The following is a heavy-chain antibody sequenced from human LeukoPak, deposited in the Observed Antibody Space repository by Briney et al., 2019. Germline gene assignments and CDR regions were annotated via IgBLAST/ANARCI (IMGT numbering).Heavy chain of an antibody. CDR2: IYYSGST. CDR1: GGSISSSSYY. V-gene: IGHV4-39*01. Sequence: SETLSLTCTVSGGSISSSSYYWGWIRQPPGKGLEWIGSIYYSGSTYYNPSLKSRVTISVDTSKNQFSLKLSSVTAADTAVYYCARITRIAVAGTGDYWGQGTLVTVSS. CDR3: ARITRIAVAGTGDY. J-gene: IGHJ4*02. D-gene: IGHD6-19*01.